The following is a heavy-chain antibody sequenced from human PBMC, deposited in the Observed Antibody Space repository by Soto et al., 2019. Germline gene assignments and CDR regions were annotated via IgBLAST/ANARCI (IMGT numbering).Heavy chain of an antibody. CDR1: GYTFTSYG. V-gene: IGHV1-18*04. Sequence: QVQLVQSGPDLKRPGASMKVSCKASGYTFTSYGISWVRQAPGQGLEWMAWISPLKGRTQYSQKAQVRVTLSTDTASNTAYMEMTTLRVDDTAVYYCAMDYGDRPEYFKHGGQGTLVTVS. J-gene: IGHJ1*01. D-gene: IGHD4-17*01. CDR2: ISPLKGRT. CDR3: AMDYGDRPEYFKH.